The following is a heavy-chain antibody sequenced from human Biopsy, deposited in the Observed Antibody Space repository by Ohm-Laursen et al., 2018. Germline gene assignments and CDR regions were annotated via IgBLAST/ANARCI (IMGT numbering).Heavy chain of an antibody. CDR3: AKIHCSGGSCHPNAFDM. Sequence: SLRLSCAASGFIFDDYAMHWVRQAPGKGLEWVSGISWNSVGIGYADSVKGRFTISRDNAKNFLYLEMNNLRPDDTALYYCAKIHCSGGSCHPNAFDMWGHGTRVTVS. CDR2: ISWNSVGI. D-gene: IGHD2-15*01. V-gene: IGHV3-9*01. CDR1: GFIFDDYA. J-gene: IGHJ3*02.